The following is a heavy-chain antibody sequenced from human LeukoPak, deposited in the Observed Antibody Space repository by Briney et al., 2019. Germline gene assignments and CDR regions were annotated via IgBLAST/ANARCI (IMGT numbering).Heavy chain of an antibody. Sequence: PSETLSLTCTVSGGSISSSYYYWGWIRQPPGKGLEWIGSVYYGRSPYFNPSLESRATISVDTSKNHFSLKMSSVTAADTAVYYCARSSGTGTFSYWGQGTLVTVSS. J-gene: IGHJ4*02. D-gene: IGHD6-25*01. CDR1: GGSISSSYYY. CDR2: VYYGRSP. V-gene: IGHV4-39*02. CDR3: ARSSGTGTFSY.